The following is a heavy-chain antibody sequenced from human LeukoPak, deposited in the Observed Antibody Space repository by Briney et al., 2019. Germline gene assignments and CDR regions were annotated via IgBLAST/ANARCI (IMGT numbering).Heavy chain of an antibody. CDR1: GFTFSSYG. Sequence: GGSLRLSCAASGFTFSSYGMHWVRQAPGKGLEWVAVISYDGSNKYYADSVKGRFTISRDNSKSTLYLQMNSLRAEDTAIYYCAVRISWPYWGQGTQVTVSS. CDR2: ISYDGSNK. V-gene: IGHV3-30*03. J-gene: IGHJ4*02. D-gene: IGHD1-14*01. CDR3: AVRISWPY.